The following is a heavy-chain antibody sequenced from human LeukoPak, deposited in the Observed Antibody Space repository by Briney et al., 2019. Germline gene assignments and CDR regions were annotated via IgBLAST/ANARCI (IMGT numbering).Heavy chain of an antibody. CDR3: ARDPGIYCSGGSCPWWFDP. Sequence: ASVKVSCKASGYTFTSYAMNWVRQAPGQGLEWMGWINTNTGNPTYAQGFTGRFVFSLDTSVSTAYLQISSLKAEDTAVYYCARDPGIYCSGGSCPWWFDPRGQGTLVTVSS. D-gene: IGHD2-15*01. J-gene: IGHJ5*02. CDR1: GYTFTSYA. V-gene: IGHV7-4-1*02. CDR2: INTNTGNP.